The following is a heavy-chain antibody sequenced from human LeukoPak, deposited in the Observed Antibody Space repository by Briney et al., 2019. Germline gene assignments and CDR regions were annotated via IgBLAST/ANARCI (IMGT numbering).Heavy chain of an antibody. D-gene: IGHD5-24*01. CDR3: AKDEMRDPSPSD. J-gene: IGHJ4*02. Sequence: GGSLRLSCAASGFTFSSYGMHWVRQAPGKGLEWVAFIRYDGSNKYYADSVKGRFTISRDNSKSTLCLQMNSLRAEDTAIYYCAKDEMRDPSPSDWGQGTLVTVSS. CDR2: IRYDGSNK. CDR1: GFTFSSYG. V-gene: IGHV3-30*02.